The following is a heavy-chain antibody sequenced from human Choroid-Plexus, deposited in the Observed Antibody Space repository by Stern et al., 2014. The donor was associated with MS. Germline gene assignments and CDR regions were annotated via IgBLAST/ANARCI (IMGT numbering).Heavy chain of an antibody. Sequence: QVQLVQSGPEVKKPGSSVKVSCKASGGSFQTNGINWVRQAPGQGPEWMGGTIPMFASTNIAQRFQGRVTITADESTNTAYMEMRSLRTDDTAVYYCARDRNGEGVMAYWGQGTLVTVSS. CDR1: GGSFQTNG. V-gene: IGHV1-69*01. J-gene: IGHJ4*02. CDR2: TIPMFAST. CDR3: ARDRNGEGVMAY. D-gene: IGHD3-16*01.